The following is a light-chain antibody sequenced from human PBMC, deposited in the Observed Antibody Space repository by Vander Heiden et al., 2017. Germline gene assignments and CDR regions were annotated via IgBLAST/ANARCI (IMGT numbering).Light chain of an antibody. J-gene: IGLJ1*01. CDR3: SSYTSSSTPYV. CDR2: EVS. Sequence: SVPGSPGQSITISCTGTSSDVGGYNYVSWYQQHPGKAPKLMIYEVSNRPSGVSNRFSGSKSGNTASLTISGLQAEDEADYYCSSYTSSSTPYVFGTGTKV. V-gene: IGLV2-14*01. CDR1: SSDVGGYNY.